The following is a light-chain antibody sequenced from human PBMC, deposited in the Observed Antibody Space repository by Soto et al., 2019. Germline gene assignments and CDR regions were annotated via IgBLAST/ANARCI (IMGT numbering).Light chain of an antibody. CDR1: QSVSSSQ. V-gene: IGKV3-20*01. CDR3: QQYATSPHT. J-gene: IGKJ2*01. CDR2: GAS. Sequence: EIVLTQSPVTLSLSPGASATLSCRASQSVSSSQVAWYQQKPGQAPRLLIYGASSRATGIPDRFSGFGSETDFTLTINRLEPEDFAVYYCQQYATSPHTFGQGTTLEIK.